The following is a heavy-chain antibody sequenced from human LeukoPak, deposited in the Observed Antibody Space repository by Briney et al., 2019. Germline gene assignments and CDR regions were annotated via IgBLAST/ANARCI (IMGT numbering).Heavy chain of an antibody. CDR1: GFTFSSYA. J-gene: IGHJ4*02. D-gene: IGHD6-19*01. V-gene: IGHV3-30*04. CDR2: ISYDGSNK. CDR3: AKDGGSSGWYDGFDY. Sequence: PGGPLRLSCAASGFTFSSYAMHWVRQAPGKGLEWVAVISYDGSNKYYADSVKGRFTISRDNSKNTLYLQMNSLRAEDTAVYYCAKDGGSSGWYDGFDYWGQGTLVTVSS.